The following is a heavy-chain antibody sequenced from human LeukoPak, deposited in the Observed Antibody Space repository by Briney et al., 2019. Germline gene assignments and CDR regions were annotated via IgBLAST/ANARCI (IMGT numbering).Heavy chain of an antibody. D-gene: IGHD3-22*01. CDR3: AKDSEFYFDSSGYEDY. Sequence: GGSLRLSCAASGFTFSSSAMHWVRQAPGKGLEYVSAITSDGGSTYYANSVKGRFTISRDNSKNTLYLQMGSLRAEDMAVYYCAKDSEFYFDSSGYEDYWGQGTLVTVSS. J-gene: IGHJ4*02. V-gene: IGHV3-64*01. CDR2: ITSDGGST. CDR1: GFTFSSSA.